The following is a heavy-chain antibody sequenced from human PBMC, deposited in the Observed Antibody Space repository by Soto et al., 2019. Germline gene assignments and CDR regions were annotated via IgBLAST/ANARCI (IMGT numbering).Heavy chain of an antibody. CDR1: GGSISSYY. Sequence: SETLSLTCTVSGGSISSYYWSWIRQPPGKGLEWIGYIYYSGSTNYNPSLKSRVTISVDTSKNQFSLRLSSVTAADTAVYYCARVYYDSSGYWYQIDYWGQGTLVTVSS. V-gene: IGHV4-59*01. J-gene: IGHJ4*02. CDR2: IYYSGST. D-gene: IGHD3-22*01. CDR3: ARVYYDSSGYWYQIDY.